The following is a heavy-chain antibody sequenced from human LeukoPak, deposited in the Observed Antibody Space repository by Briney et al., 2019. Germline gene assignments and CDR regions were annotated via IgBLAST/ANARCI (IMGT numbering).Heavy chain of an antibody. CDR2: ISCNGGST. CDR1: GFTFSSYA. CDR3: ARRWRMTTVTRSECYYYMDV. Sequence: WGSLRLSCAASGFTFSSYAMSWVRQAPGKGLEWVSAISCNGGSTYYADSVKGRFTISRDNSKNTLYLQMNSLRAEDTAVYYCARRWRMTTVTRSECYYYMDVWGKGTTVTVSS. D-gene: IGHD4-17*01. V-gene: IGHV3-23*01. J-gene: IGHJ6*03.